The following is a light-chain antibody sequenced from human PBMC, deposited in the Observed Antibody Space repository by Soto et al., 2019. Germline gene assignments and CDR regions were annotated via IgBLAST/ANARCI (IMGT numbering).Light chain of an antibody. J-gene: IGKJ1*01. Sequence: DIQMTQSPSSLSASVGDRVTITCRASQGISHYLAWYQQRPGQVPKLLIHDANILQSGVPSRFSGSGSGTDFTLNISSLQPEDVATYYCQKYNSAPRTFGQGTKVEIK. CDR1: QGISHY. V-gene: IGKV1-27*01. CDR2: DAN. CDR3: QKYNSAPRT.